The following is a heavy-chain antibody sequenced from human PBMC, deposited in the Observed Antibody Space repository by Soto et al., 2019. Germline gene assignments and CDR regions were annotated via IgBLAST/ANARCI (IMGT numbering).Heavy chain of an antibody. Sequence: ASVKVSCKASGYTFTGYYMHWVRQAPGQGLEWMGWVNPNSGGTNYAQKFQGWVTMTRDTSISTAYMELSRLRSDDTAVYYCARGTDGGDHLDYWGQGTLVTVSS. CDR2: VNPNSGGT. D-gene: IGHD2-21*02. J-gene: IGHJ4*02. CDR3: ARGTDGGDHLDY. V-gene: IGHV1-2*04. CDR1: GYTFTGYY.